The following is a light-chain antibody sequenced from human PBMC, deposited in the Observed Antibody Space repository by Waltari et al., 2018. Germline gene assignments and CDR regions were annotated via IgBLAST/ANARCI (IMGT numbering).Light chain of an antibody. CDR3: CSYAGSYTWV. Sequence: QSAPTQPRSVSGSPGQSVTISCTGTSSDVGGYNYVSWYQQHPGKAPKVMIYDVSKRPSGVPDRFSGSKSGNTASLTISGLQAEDEADYYCCSYAGSYTWVFGGGTKLTVL. V-gene: IGLV2-11*01. CDR1: SSDVGGYNY. CDR2: DVS. J-gene: IGLJ3*02.